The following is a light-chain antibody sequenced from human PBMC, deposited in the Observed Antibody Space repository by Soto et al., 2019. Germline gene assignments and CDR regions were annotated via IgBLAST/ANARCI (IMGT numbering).Light chain of an antibody. CDR1: QSVSSN. CDR3: QQYTSWPPWT. V-gene: IGKV3-15*01. J-gene: IGKJ1*01. Sequence: EIVMTQSPATLSVSPGERATLSCRASQSVSSNLAWYQQKPSQAPRLLIYGSSTSATGIPARFSGSGSGTEFTLTISSLQYEDFAVYYCQQYTSWPPWTFGQGTKVEI. CDR2: GSS.